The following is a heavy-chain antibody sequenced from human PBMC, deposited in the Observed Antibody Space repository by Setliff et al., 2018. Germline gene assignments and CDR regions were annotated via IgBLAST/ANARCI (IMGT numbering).Heavy chain of an antibody. CDR3: ARTHCTTTSCFYFHY. CDR2: ISHGVST. Sequence: TLSLTCTVSGASVTSFDYYWSWIRQPPGKGLEYIGHISHGVSTSYSPSLKSRLSISVDTSKNQFSLKLTSVTAADTAVYYCARTHCTTTSCFYFHYWGQGTVVTVSS. D-gene: IGHD2-2*01. V-gene: IGHV4-30-4*01. J-gene: IGHJ4*02. CDR1: GASVTSFDYY.